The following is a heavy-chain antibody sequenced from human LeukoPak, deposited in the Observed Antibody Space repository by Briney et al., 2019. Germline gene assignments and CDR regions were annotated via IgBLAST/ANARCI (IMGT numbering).Heavy chain of an antibody. CDR2: ISCRGVNT. CDR3: AKDLGGSSSTYDAFDI. CDR1: GFTFSSRA. D-gene: IGHD6-13*01. V-gene: IGHV3-23*01. Sequence: PWGSLRLSCAASGFTFSSRAMCCCRQDPGEGREWGTAISCRGVNTYYADSMKSRFTISRDNSMNTLYVQLNSLTAEDTAVYYCAKDLGGSSSTYDAFDIWGQGTMVTVSS. J-gene: IGHJ3*02.